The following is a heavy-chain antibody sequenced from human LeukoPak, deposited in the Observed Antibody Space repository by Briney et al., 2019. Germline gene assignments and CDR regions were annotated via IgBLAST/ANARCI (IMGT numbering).Heavy chain of an antibody. CDR1: GGSISSGGYS. J-gene: IGHJ5*02. Sequence: SQTLPLTCAVSGGSISSGGYSWNWIRQPPGKGLEWIGYIYHSGTTYYNPSLKSRVTISVDRSKNQFSLKLSSVTAADTAVYYCARDQSSSWYWFDPWGQGTLVTVSS. CDR2: IYHSGTT. V-gene: IGHV4-30-2*01. D-gene: IGHD6-13*01. CDR3: ARDQSSSWYWFDP.